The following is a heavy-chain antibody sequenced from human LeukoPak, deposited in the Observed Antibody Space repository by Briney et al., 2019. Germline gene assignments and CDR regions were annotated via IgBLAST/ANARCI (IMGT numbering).Heavy chain of an antibody. CDR3: ARDLLGWELHYFDY. CDR2: ISSSSSYI. Sequence: PWGSLRLSCAASGFTFSSYSMNWVRQAPGKGLEWVSSISSSSSYIYYADSVKGRFSISRDNAKNSLYLQMNSLRAEDTAVYYCARDLLGWELHYFDYWGQGTLVTVSS. J-gene: IGHJ4*02. CDR1: GFTFSSYS. V-gene: IGHV3-21*01. D-gene: IGHD1-26*01.